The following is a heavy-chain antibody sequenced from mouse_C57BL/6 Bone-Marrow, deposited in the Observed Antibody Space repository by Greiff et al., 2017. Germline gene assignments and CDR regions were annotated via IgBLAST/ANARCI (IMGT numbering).Heavy chain of an antibody. J-gene: IGHJ4*01. V-gene: IGHV1-82*01. CDR2: IYPGDGDT. D-gene: IGHD2-2*01. CDR3: ADGGYPLAMDY. CDR1: GYAFSSSW. Sequence: QVQLQQSGPELVKPGASVKISCKASGYAFSSSWMNWVKQRPGKGLEWIGRIYPGDGDTNYNGKFKGKATLTADKSSSTAYMQLSSLTSEDSAVYVCADGGYPLAMDYWGQGTSVTVSS.